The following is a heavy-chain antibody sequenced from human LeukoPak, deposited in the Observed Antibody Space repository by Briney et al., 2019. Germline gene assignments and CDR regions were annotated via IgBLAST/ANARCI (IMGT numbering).Heavy chain of an antibody. J-gene: IGHJ4*02. CDR2: IYYSGST. CDR3: ARVGRYSGSYGFDY. V-gene: IGHV4-39*01. Sequence: SETLSLTCTVPGGSISSSSYYWGWIRQPPGKGLEWIGSIYYSGSTYYNPSLKSRVTISVDTSKNQFSLKLSSLTAADTAVYYCARVGRYSGSYGFDYWGQGTLVTVSS. D-gene: IGHD1-26*01. CDR1: GGSISSSSYY.